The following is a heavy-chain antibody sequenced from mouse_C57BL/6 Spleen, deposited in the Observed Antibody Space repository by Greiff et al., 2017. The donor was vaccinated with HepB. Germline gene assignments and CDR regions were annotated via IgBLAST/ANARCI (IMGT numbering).Heavy chain of an antibody. J-gene: IGHJ1*03. V-gene: IGHV1-15*01. Sequence: QVQLQQSGAELVRPGASVTLSCKASGYTFTDYEMHWVKQTPVHGLEWIGAIDPETGGTAYNQKFKGKAILTADKSSSTAYMELRSLTSEDSAVYYCTRNYGSSYWYFGVWGTGTTVTVSS. CDR1: GYTFTDYE. CDR2: IDPETGGT. D-gene: IGHD1-1*01. CDR3: TRNYGSSYWYFGV.